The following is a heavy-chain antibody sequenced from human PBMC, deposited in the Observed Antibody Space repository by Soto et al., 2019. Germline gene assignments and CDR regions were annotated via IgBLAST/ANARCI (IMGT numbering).Heavy chain of an antibody. J-gene: IGHJ6*02. D-gene: IGHD3-22*01. Sequence: GSGPTLVNPTQTLTLTCTFSGFSLSTSGVGVGWIRQPPGKALEWLALIYWNDDKRYSPSLKSRLTITKDTSKNQVVLTMTNMDPVDTATYYCAHRKYYYDSSGYPDGMDVWGQGTTVTVSS. CDR1: GFSLSTSGVG. CDR2: IYWNDDK. CDR3: AHRKYYYDSSGYPDGMDV. V-gene: IGHV2-5*01.